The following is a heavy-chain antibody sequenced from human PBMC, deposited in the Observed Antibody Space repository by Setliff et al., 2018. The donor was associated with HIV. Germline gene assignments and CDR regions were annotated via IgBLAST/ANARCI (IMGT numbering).Heavy chain of an antibody. CDR3: ARGEKRFLEWLPLDYYYYYYMDV. V-gene: IGHV1-69*10. CDR1: GVTFSSYA. J-gene: IGHJ6*03. CDR2: IIPILDIA. Sequence: SVKVSCKASGVTFSSYAIAWVRQAPGQGLEWVGGIIPILDIANYAQKFQGRVTITADESTSTAYMELSSLRSEDTAVYYCARGEKRFLEWLPLDYYYYYYMDVWGKGITVTVSS. D-gene: IGHD3-3*01.